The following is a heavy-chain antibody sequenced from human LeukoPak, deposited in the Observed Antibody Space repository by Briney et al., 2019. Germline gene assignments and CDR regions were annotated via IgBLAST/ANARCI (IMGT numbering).Heavy chain of an antibody. V-gene: IGHV3-21*01. CDR3: ARDARKSIVVVTAIDY. CDR1: GFTFSGYS. CDR2: ISSSSSYI. J-gene: IGHJ4*02. D-gene: IGHD2-21*02. Sequence: GGSLRLSCAASGFTFSGYSMNWVRQAPGKGLEWVSSISSSSSYIYYADSVKSRFTISRDNAKNSLYLQMNSLRAEDTAVYYCARDARKSIVVVTAIDYWGQGTLVTVSS.